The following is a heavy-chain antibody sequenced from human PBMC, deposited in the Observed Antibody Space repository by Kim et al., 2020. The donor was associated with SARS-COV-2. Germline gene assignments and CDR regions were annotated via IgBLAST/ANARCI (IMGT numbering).Heavy chain of an antibody. J-gene: IGHJ3*02. Sequence: GGSLRLSCAASGFTVSSNYMSWVRQAPGKGLEWVSVIYSGGSTYDADSSKGRFTTSRHNSKNTLYLQMISLRAEDTAVYYCARVQLMNDAFDIWGQGTMVTVSS. V-gene: IGHV3-53*04. CDR1: GFTVSSNY. D-gene: IGHD1-1*01. CDR3: ARVQLMNDAFDI. CDR2: IYSGGST.